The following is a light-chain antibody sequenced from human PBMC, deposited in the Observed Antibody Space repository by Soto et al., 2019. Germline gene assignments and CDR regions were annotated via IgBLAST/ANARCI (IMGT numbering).Light chain of an antibody. J-gene: IGLJ2*01. CDR3: CSYAGSSTVV. Sequence: QSALTQPASVSGSPGQSITISCTGTRSDVGSYNLVSWYQQHPGKAPKLMIYEGSKRPSGVSNRFAGSKSGNKASLTISGLQAEDEADYYCCSYAGSSTVVFGGGGKLTVL. CDR2: EGS. CDR1: RSDVGSYNL. V-gene: IGLV2-23*01.